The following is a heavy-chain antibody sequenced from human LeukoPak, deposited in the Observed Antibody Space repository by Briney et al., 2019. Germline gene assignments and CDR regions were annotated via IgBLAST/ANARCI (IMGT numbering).Heavy chain of an antibody. CDR2: ISYDGSNK. D-gene: IGHD3-22*01. Sequence: GGSLRLSCAASGFTFSSYGMHWVRQAPGKGLEWVAVISYDGSNKYYADSVKGRFTISRDNSKNTLYLQMNSLRAEDTAVYYCAKGISVAYYYDPSYWGQGTLVTVSS. CDR3: AKGISVAYYYDPSY. CDR1: GFTFSSYG. V-gene: IGHV3-30*18. J-gene: IGHJ4*02.